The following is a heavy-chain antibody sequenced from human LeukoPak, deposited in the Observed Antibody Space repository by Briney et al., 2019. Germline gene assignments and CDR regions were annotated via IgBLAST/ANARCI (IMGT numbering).Heavy chain of an antibody. CDR2: MNPNSGNT. CDR3: ARDFKMGYSSGRYSWGTGSSNDY. J-gene: IGHJ4*02. CDR1: GYTFTSYD. D-gene: IGHD6-19*01. V-gene: IGHV1-8*01. Sequence: GASVKVSCKASGYTFTSYDINWVRQATGQGLEWMGWMNPNSGNTGYAQKLQGRVTMTTDTSTSTAYMELRSLRSDDTAVYYCARDFKMGYSSGRYSWGTGSSNDYWGQGTLVTVSS.